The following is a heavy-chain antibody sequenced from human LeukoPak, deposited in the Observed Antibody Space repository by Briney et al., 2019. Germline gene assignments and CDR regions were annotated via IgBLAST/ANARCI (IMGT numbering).Heavy chain of an antibody. J-gene: IGHJ4*02. CDR3: ARDEISGGIDY. CDR2: ISSTGRST. V-gene: IGHV3-48*03. CDR1: GFTFSSYE. Sequence: GGSLRLSCATSGFTFSSYEMDWVRQAPGKGLEFVSYISSTGRSTYYADSLKGRFTISRDNAKNSVYLQMNSLRDEDTAVYYCARDEISGGIDYWGQGTLVTVSS. D-gene: IGHD3-3*01.